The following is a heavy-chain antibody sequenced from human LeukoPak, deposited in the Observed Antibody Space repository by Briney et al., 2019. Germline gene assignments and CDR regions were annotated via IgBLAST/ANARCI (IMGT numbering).Heavy chain of an antibody. J-gene: IGHJ4*02. CDR1: GGSISSGDYY. CDR2: IYYSGST. CDR3: ARDLLGSSSPGDY. Sequence: SQTLSLTCTVSGGSISSGDYYWSWIRQPPGKGLEWIGYIYYSGSTYYNPSLKSRVTISVDTSKNQFSLKLSSVTAADTAVYYCARDLLGSSSPGDYWGQGTLVTVSS. V-gene: IGHV4-30-4*08. D-gene: IGHD6-6*01.